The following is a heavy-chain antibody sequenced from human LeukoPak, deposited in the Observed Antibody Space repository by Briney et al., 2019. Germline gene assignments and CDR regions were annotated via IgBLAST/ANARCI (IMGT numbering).Heavy chain of an antibody. CDR3: ARGGSYAVYAFDI. Sequence: VGSLRLSCAASGFTVSSNYMSWVRQAPGKGLEWVSVIYSGGRTYYADSVKGRFTISRDNSKNTLYLQMNSLRAEDTAVYYCARGGSYAVYAFDIWGQGTMVTVSS. CDR2: IYSGGRT. J-gene: IGHJ3*02. D-gene: IGHD1-26*01. CDR1: GFTVSSNY. V-gene: IGHV3-53*01.